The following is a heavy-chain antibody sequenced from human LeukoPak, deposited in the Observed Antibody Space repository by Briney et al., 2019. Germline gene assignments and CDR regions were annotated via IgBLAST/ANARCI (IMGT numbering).Heavy chain of an antibody. V-gene: IGHV3-23*01. Sequence: GGSLRLSCAASGFTFSSYAMSWVRQAPGKGLEWVSAIDAAGGSTFYADSVKGRFTISRDNSQNTLYLQVNSLRAEDTAVYYCAKRSLYSSGWYLDYWGQGTLVTVSS. CDR3: AKRSLYSSGWYLDY. J-gene: IGHJ4*02. CDR1: GFTFSSYA. D-gene: IGHD6-19*01. CDR2: IDAAGGST.